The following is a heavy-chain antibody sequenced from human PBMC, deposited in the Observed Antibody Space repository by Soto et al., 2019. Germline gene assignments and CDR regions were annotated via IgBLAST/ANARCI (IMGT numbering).Heavy chain of an antibody. J-gene: IGHJ1*01. CDR1: GGTFSSYA. V-gene: IGHV1-69*06. D-gene: IGHD2-21*02. CDR3: ARVRGRAYCGGDCYSEYFQH. CDR2: IIPIFGTA. Sequence: GASVKVSCKASGGTFSSYAISWVRQAPGQGLEWMGGIIPIFGTANYAQKFQGRVTITADKSTSTAYMELSSLRSEDTAVYYCARVRGRAYCGGDCYSEYFQHWGQGTLVTVSS.